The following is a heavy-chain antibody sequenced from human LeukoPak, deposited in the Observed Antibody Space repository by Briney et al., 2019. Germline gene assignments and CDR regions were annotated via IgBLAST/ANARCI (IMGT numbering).Heavy chain of an antibody. J-gene: IGHJ4*02. CDR3: ARHPYDILTGPSFDY. D-gene: IGHD3-9*01. CDR1: RFTFSTYG. CDR2: INDDGSST. Sequence: GGSLRLSCVVSRFTFSTYGMHWVRQAPGKGLVWVSRINDDGSSTDYADSVKGRFTISRDNAKNTLYLQMNSLRAEDTAVYYCARHPYDILTGPSFDYWGQGTLVTVSS. V-gene: IGHV3-74*01.